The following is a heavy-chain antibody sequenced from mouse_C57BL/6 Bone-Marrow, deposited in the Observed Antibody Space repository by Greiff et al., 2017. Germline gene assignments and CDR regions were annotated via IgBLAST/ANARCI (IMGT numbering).Heavy chain of an antibody. CDR2: INYDGSST. J-gene: IGHJ4*01. D-gene: IGHD2-12*01. CDR3: ARGTYDGSMDY. CDR1: GFTFSDYY. V-gene: IGHV5-16*01. Sequence: DVMLVASEGGLVQPGSSMKLSCTASGFTFSDYYMAWVRQVPEKGLEWVANINYDGSSTYYLDSLKSRFIISRDNAKNILYLQMSSLKSEDTATYYCARGTYDGSMDYWGQGTSVTVSS.